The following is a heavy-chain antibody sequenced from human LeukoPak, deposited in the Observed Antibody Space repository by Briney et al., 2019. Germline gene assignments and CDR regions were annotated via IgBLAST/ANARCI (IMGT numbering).Heavy chain of an antibody. D-gene: IGHD3-22*01. J-gene: IGHJ4*02. CDR2: VSSGGTT. Sequence: PSETLSLTYTVSGGSISGSSWFWGWSRQPPGKGLEWIGSVSSGGTTYYNPSLKSRVTISVGTSKTQFSLKLSTVTAADTAIYYCSTYYFDSSGYLTGFDYWGQGTLVTVSS. CDR3: STYYFDSSGYLTGFDY. V-gene: IGHV4-39*01. CDR1: GGSISGSSWF.